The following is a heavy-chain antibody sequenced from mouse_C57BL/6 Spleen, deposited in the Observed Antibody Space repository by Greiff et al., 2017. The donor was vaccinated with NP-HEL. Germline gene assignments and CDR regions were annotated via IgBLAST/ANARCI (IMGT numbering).Heavy chain of an antibody. D-gene: IGHD2-3*01. J-gene: IGHJ2*01. CDR2: ISSGGSYT. CDR3: ARHDGYYYFDY. CDR1: GFTFSSYG. Sequence: EVKVVESGGDLVKPGGSLKLSCAASGFTFSSYGMSWVRQTPDKRLEWVATISSGGSYTYYPDSVKGRFTIARDNAKNTLYLQMSSLKSEDTAMYYCARHDGYYYFDYWGQGTTLTVSS. V-gene: IGHV5-6*01.